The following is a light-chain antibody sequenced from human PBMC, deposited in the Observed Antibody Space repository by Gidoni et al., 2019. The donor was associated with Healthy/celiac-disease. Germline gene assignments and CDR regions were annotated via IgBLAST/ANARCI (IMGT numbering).Light chain of an antibody. Sequence: DIHMTHSPSTLSASVGDRVTITFRASQSISSWLAWYQQKPGKAPKLLIYKASSLESGVPSRFSGSGSGTEFTLTISSLQPDDFATYYCQQYNSYSRTFGQGTKVEIK. CDR3: QQYNSYSRT. CDR2: KAS. V-gene: IGKV1-5*03. J-gene: IGKJ1*01. CDR1: QSISSW.